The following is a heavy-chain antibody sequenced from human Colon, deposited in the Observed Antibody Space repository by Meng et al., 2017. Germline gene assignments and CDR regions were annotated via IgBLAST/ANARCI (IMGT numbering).Heavy chain of an antibody. CDR3: AKNSGGARFYFAN. CDR1: GFTFSNSG. Sequence: GESLKISCAASGFTFSNSGMHWVRQAPGKGLEWVAVIWNDGSKEYYADSVKGRFTISRDNSKNILYLQMNSLRVEDTAVFYCAKNSGGARFYFANWGQGTLVTLL. CDR2: IWNDGSKE. J-gene: IGHJ4*02. D-gene: IGHD4-23*01. V-gene: IGHV3-33*06.